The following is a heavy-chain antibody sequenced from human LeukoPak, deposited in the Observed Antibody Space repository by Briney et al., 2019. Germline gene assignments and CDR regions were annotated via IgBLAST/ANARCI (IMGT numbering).Heavy chain of an antibody. CDR1: GGSVTDHY. CDR2: IFSRWTT. V-gene: IGHV4-4*09. J-gene: IGHJ4*02. D-gene: IGHD1-26*01. CDR3: AKDSGHGRYSLDS. Sequence: SETLSLTCTVSGGSVTDHYWTWIRQPPGQGLEWIGYIFSRWTTSHNPSLHSRVTISVDTSKNQFSLQLSSVTAADTAIYYCAKDSGHGRYSLDSWGQGALVTVSS.